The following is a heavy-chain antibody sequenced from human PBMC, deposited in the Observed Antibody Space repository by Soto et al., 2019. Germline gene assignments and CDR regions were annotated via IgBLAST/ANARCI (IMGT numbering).Heavy chain of an antibody. D-gene: IGHD2-15*01. CDR3: AREGVGSGPPGDYYGMDV. V-gene: IGHV1-8*01. CDR1: GYTFTSYD. J-gene: IGHJ6*02. CDR2: MNPNSGNT. Sequence: ASVKVSCKASGYTFTSYDINWVRQATGQGLEWMGWMNPNSGNTGYAQKFQGRVTMTRNTSISTAYMELSSLRSEDTAVYYCAREGVGSGPPGDYYGMDVWGQGTTVTVSS.